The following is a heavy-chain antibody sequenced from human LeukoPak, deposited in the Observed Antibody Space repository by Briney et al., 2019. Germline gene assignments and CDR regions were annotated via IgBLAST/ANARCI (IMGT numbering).Heavy chain of an antibody. CDR2: ISGSGGST. Sequence: GASLRLSCAASGFTFSSYAMSWARQAPGKGLEWVSAISGSGGSTYYADSVKGRFTISRDNSKNTLYLQMNSLRAEDTAVYYCAKHSGSYLYYFDYWGQGTLVTVSS. J-gene: IGHJ4*02. D-gene: IGHD1-26*01. CDR1: GFTFSSYA. V-gene: IGHV3-23*01. CDR3: AKHSGSYLYYFDY.